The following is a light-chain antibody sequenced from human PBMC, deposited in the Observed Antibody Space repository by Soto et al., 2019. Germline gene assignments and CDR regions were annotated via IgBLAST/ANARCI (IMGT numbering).Light chain of an antibody. CDR2: DAS. CDR3: QQRANWPLT. V-gene: IGKV3-11*01. CDR1: QGVSSY. Sequence: ELVFTQSPSTLSLSPPESATLSCRASQGVSSYLAWYQQKPGQPPRLLIYDASNRATGVPARFTGSGSGTYFTLTISSLEPEDCAVYYCQQRANWPLTFGGGTKVDIK. J-gene: IGKJ4*01.